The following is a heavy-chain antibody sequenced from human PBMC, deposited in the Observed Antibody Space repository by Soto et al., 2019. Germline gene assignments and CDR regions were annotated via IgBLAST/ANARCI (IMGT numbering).Heavy chain of an antibody. Sequence: GGSLRLSCAASGFIFENFGMSWVRQAPGKGLEWISSISGSGFKKYYADSVKGRLTISRDNSKSTVYLELNNLSAEDTAVYHCAKNQGVELVPLATVDWFDPWGQGSVVTVSS. J-gene: IGHJ5*02. CDR3: AKNQGVELVPLATVDWFDP. CDR1: GFIFENFG. V-gene: IGHV3-23*01. D-gene: IGHD1-26*01. CDR2: ISGSGFKK.